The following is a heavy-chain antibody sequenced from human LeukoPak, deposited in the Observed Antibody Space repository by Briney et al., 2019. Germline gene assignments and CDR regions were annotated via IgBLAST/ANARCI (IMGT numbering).Heavy chain of an antibody. CDR2: ISSSSSYI. V-gene: IGHV3-21*01. Sequence: GGSLRLSCAASGFTFSSYSMNWVRQAPGKGLEWVSSISSSSSYIYYADSVKGRFTISRDNAKNSLYLQMNSLRAEDTAVYYCARALGRIAVAGTPFDYWGQGTLVTVSS. CDR1: GFTFSSYS. D-gene: IGHD6-19*01. CDR3: ARALGRIAVAGTPFDY. J-gene: IGHJ4*02.